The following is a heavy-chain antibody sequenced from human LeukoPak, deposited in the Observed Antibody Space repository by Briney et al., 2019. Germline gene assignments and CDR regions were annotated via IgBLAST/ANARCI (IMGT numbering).Heavy chain of an antibody. V-gene: IGHV3-30-3*01. CDR2: ISYDGSNK. Sequence: GGSLRLSCAASGFTFSSYAMHWARQAPGKGLEWVAVISYDGSNKYYADSVKGRFTISRDNSKNTLYLQMNSLRAEDTAVYYCARMTTVVTFDAFDIWGQGTMVTVSS. D-gene: IGHD4-23*01. J-gene: IGHJ3*02. CDR3: ARMTTVVTFDAFDI. CDR1: GFTFSSYA.